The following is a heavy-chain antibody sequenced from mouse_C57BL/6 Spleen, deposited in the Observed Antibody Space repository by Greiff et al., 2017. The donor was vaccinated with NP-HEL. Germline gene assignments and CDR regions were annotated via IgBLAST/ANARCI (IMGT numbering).Heavy chain of an antibody. CDR2: ISSGSSTI. V-gene: IGHV5-17*01. J-gene: IGHJ2*01. Sequence: EVMLVESGGGLVKPGGSLKLSCAASGFTFSDYGMHWVRQAPEKGLEWVAYISSGSSTIYYADTVKGRFTISRDNAKNTLFLQMTSLRSEDTAMYYCARAYDDYFDYWGQGTTLTVSS. CDR3: ARAYDDYFDY. CDR1: GFTFSDYG. D-gene: IGHD2-12*01.